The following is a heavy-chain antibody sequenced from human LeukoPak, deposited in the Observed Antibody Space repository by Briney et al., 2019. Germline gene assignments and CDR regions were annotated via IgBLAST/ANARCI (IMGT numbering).Heavy chain of an antibody. CDR3: GRDLGGRSGY. CDR1: GFTVSSNY. D-gene: IGHD1-26*01. CDR2: IYSGGST. V-gene: IGHV3-53*01. Sequence: GGSLRLSCAASGFTVSSNYMSWVRQAPGKGLEWVSVIYSGGSTYYADSVKGRFTIFRDNSKNTLYLQMNSLRAEDTAVYYCGRDLGGRSGYWGQGTLVTVSS. J-gene: IGHJ4*02.